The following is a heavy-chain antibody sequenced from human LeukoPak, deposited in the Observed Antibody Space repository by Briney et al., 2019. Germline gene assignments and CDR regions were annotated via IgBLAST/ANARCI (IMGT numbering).Heavy chain of an antibody. CDR2: ISSSSSYI. D-gene: IGHD2-15*01. Sequence: GGSLRLSCAASGFTFSSYSMNWVRQAPGKGLEWVSSISSSSSYIYYADSVKGRFTISRDNAKNSLYLQMNSLRAEDTAVYYCARVVPPTQIALDVWGQGTTVTVSS. CDR3: ARVVPPTQIALDV. CDR1: GFTFSSYS. J-gene: IGHJ6*02. V-gene: IGHV3-21*01.